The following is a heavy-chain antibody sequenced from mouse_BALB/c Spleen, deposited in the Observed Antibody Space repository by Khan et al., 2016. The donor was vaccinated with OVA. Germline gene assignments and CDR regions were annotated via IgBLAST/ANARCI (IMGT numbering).Heavy chain of an antibody. CDR1: GYSITTDYA. J-gene: IGHJ2*01. CDR2: ISYSGNT. D-gene: IGHD1-1*01. V-gene: IGHV3-2*02. Sequence: SGPGLVKPSQSLFLTCTVTGYSITTDYAWNWIRQFPGNKLEWMGYISYSGNTKYNPSLKSRISITRDTSKNQFFLQLKSVTTEDTARYYCARVYGGDFDYWGQGTTLTVSS. CDR3: ARVYGGDFDY.